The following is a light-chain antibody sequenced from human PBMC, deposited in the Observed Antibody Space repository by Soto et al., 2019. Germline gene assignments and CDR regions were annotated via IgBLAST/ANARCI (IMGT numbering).Light chain of an antibody. Sequence: EIVLTQSPGTLSLSPGQRATLSCRASQNIRSNYVAWFQQTPGQAPRLLIYGAVNKASGIPDRFSGSGSGTEFTLTSSSLEPEVAVVYYCQHYHSPPLTFGQGTKVEIK. CDR3: QHYHSPPLT. V-gene: IGKV3-20*01. CDR1: QNIRSNY. CDR2: GAV. J-gene: IGKJ1*01.